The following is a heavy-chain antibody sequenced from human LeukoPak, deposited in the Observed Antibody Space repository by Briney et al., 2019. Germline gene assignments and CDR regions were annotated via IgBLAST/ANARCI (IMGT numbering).Heavy chain of an antibody. D-gene: IGHD1-26*01. J-gene: IGHJ4*02. CDR3: ARDRVVGATFDH. CDR1: GGTFSSYT. Sequence: ASVKVSCKASGGTFSSYTISWVRQAPGQGLEWMGRIIPILGIANYAQKFQGRATITADKSTSTAYMELSSLRSEDTAVYYCARDRVVGATFDHWGQGTLVTVSS. V-gene: IGHV1-69*04. CDR2: IIPILGIA.